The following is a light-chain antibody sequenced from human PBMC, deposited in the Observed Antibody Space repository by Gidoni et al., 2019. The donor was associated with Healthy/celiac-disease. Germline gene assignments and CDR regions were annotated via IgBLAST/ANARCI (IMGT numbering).Light chain of an antibody. V-gene: IGLV3-19*01. CDR1: SRRSYY. CDR3: NSRDSSGNHWV. CDR2: GKN. J-gene: IGLJ2*01. Sequence: SSELTQEPAVTVALGQTVRITCQGVSRRSYYASWYQQKPGPAPVLVIYGKNNRPSGIPDRFSGSSSGNTASFTITGAQSEDEADYYFNSRDSSGNHWVFGGGTKLTVL.